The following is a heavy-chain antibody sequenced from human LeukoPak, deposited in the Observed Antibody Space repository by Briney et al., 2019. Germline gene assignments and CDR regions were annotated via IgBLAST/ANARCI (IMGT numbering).Heavy chain of an antibody. Sequence: GGSLRLSCAASGFTFSSYWMHWVCQAPGKGLVWVSRINSDGSSTNYADSVKGRFTISRDNAKNTLYLQMNSLRVEDTAVYYCASSPEDGPDYWGQGTLVTVSS. CDR2: INSDGSST. CDR1: GFTFSSYW. V-gene: IGHV3-74*01. J-gene: IGHJ4*02. CDR3: ASSPEDGPDY. D-gene: IGHD5-24*01.